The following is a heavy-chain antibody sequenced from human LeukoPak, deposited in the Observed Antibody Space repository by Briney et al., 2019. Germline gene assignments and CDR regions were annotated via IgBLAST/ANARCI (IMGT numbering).Heavy chain of an antibody. J-gene: IGHJ4*02. D-gene: IGHD3-9*01. CDR3: ARGDILTGSNFDY. V-gene: IGHV1-8*03. CDR1: GYTFTSYD. CDR2: MNPNSGNT. Sequence: ASVKVSCKASGYTFTSYDINWVRQATGQGLEWMGWMNPNSGNTGYARKFQGRVTITRNTSISTAYMELSSLRSEDTAVYYCARGDILTGSNFDYWGQGTLVTVSS.